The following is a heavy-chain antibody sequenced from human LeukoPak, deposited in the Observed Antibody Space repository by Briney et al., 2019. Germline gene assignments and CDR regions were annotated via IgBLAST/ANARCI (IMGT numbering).Heavy chain of an antibody. CDR2: IYTSGST. J-gene: IGHJ6*03. CDR1: GGSISSYY. Sequence: PSETLSLTCTASGGSISSYYWSWIRQPAGKGLEWIGRIYTSGSTNYNPSLKSRVTMSVDTSKNQFSLKLSSVTAADTAVYYCARGRCGFTRCMLTFHHYYMDVWGKGTTVTVSS. D-gene: IGHD2-8*01. V-gene: IGHV4-4*07. CDR3: ARGRCGFTRCMLTFHHYYMDV.